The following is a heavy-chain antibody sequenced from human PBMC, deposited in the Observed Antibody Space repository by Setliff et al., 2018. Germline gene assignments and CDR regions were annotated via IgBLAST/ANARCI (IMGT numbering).Heavy chain of an antibody. J-gene: IGHJ6*04. CDR1: GGSFSSYY. Sequence: ASETLSLTCAVYGGSFSSYYWNWIRQPPGKGLEWIGEIHHSGSTKYNPSLKSRVTISVDTSKNQFSLRLSSVTAADTAVYYCARLRKAVDGINFPRYVDVWGKGTTVTVSS. D-gene: IGHD6-19*01. V-gene: IGHV4-34*01. CDR2: IHHSGST. CDR3: ARLRKAVDGINFPRYVDV.